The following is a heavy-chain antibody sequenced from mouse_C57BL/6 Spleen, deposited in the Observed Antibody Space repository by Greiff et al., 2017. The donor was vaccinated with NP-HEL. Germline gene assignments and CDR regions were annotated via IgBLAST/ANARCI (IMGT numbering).Heavy chain of an antibody. Sequence: VQLQQPGAELVKPGASVKLSCKASGYTFTSYWMQWVKQRPGQGLEWIGEIDPSDSYTNYNQKFKGKATLTVDTSSSTAYMQLSSLTSEDSAVYDCAREELRLYFDVWGTGTTVTVSS. CDR2: IDPSDSYT. J-gene: IGHJ1*03. V-gene: IGHV1-50*01. CDR1: GYTFTSYW. D-gene: IGHD2-4*01. CDR3: AREELRLYFDV.